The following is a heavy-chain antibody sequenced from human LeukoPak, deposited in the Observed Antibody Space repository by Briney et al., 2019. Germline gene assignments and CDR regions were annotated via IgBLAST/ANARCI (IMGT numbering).Heavy chain of an antibody. J-gene: IGHJ4*02. CDR3: ARAGYYGSGSYYAIDY. V-gene: IGHV3-21*01. Sequence: GGSLRLSCAASGFTFSSYSMNWVRQAPGKGLEWVSSISSSSSYIYYADSVKGRFTISRDNAKNSLYLQMNSLRAEDTAVYYCARAGYYGSGSYYAIDYWGQGTLVTVSS. CDR1: GFTFSSYS. CDR2: ISSSSSYI. D-gene: IGHD3-10*01.